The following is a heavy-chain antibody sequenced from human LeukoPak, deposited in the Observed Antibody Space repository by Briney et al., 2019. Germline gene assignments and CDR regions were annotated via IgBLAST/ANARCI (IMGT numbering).Heavy chain of an antibody. CDR2: INSDGSST. J-gene: IGHJ1*01. D-gene: IGHD1-26*01. CDR3: ARDAEVGAILFQH. CDR1: GFTFSIYW. Sequence: PGGSLRLSCAASGFTFSIYWMHWVRQAPGKGLVWVSRINSDGSSTSYADSVKGRFTISRDNAKNTLYLQMNSLRAEDTAVYYCARDAEVGAILFQHWGQGTLVTVSS. V-gene: IGHV3-74*01.